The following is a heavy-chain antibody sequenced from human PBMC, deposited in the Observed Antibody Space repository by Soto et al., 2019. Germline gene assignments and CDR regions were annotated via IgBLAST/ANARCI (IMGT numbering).Heavy chain of an antibody. CDR2: IYYSGST. V-gene: IGHV4-30-4*01. CDR3: ARGPVEMATIIRYYFDY. J-gene: IGHJ4*02. Sequence: SEPLSLTCTVSGGSISSGDYYWSWIRQPPGKGLEWIGYIYYSGSTYYNPSLKSRVTISVDTSKNQFSLKLSSVTAADTAVYYCARGPVEMATIIRYYFDYWGQGTLVTVSS. D-gene: IGHD5-12*01. CDR1: GGSISSGDYY.